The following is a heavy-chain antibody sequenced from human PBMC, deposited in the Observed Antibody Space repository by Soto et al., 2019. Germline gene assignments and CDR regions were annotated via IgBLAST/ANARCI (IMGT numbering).Heavy chain of an antibody. J-gene: IGHJ3*02. Sequence: GGSLRLSCAASGFICSSYDMSWVRQAPGKGLEWVSTILVDGRTFYVDSVKGRLTISRDNSKNTVYLQMNSLTAGDTAQHYCAKATATGGGAFDICGQGTMVTVSS. CDR1: GFICSSYD. V-gene: IGHV3-23*01. D-gene: IGHD2-8*02. CDR2: ILVDGRT. CDR3: AKATATGGGAFDI.